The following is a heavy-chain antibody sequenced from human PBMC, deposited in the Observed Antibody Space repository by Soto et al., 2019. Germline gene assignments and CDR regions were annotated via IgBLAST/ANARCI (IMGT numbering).Heavy chain of an antibody. CDR2: IIPIFGTA. J-gene: IGHJ3*02. V-gene: IGHV1-69*13. Sequence: ASVKVSCKASGGTFSSYAISWVRQAPGQGLEWMGGIIPIFGTANYAQKLQGRVTITADESTSTAYMELSSLRSEDTAVYYCARDLRVLYYYDSSGPLDAFDIWGQGTMVTVSS. D-gene: IGHD3-22*01. CDR1: GGTFSSYA. CDR3: ARDLRVLYYYDSSGPLDAFDI.